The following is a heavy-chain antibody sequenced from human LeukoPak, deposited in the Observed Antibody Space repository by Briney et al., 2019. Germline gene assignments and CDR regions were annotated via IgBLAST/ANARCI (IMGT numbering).Heavy chain of an antibody. J-gene: IGHJ4*02. V-gene: IGHV5-51*01. Sequence: GESLKISCKGSGFNFASHWIGWVRQLPGKGLEWMGIIYPQGSYTRYNPSFQGQVTISADKSISTAYLQWSSLKASDTAMYYCARLGYCSGGSCYFSPTYFDYWGQGTLVTVSS. CDR2: IYPQGSYT. CDR1: GFNFASHW. D-gene: IGHD2-15*01. CDR3: ARLGYCSGGSCYFSPTYFDY.